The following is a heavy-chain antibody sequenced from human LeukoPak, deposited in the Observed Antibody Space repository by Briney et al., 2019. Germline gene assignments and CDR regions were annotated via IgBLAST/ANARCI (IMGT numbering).Heavy chain of an antibody. D-gene: IGHD6-6*01. CDR1: GFTFSSYI. CDR2: IGGSGDST. V-gene: IGHV3-23*01. J-gene: IGHJ4*02. Sequence: GGSLRLSCAASGFTFSSYIMSWVRQAPGKGLEWVSLIGGSGDSTYYADSVKGRFTISRDNAKNSLYLQMNSLRAEDTAVYYCARDLEYTTSSGDYWGQGTLVIVSS. CDR3: ARDLEYTTSSGDY.